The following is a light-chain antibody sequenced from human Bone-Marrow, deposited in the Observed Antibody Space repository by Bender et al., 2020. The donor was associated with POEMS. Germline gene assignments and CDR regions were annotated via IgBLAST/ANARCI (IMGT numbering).Light chain of an antibody. CDR2: AVS. CDR1: SSDVGGYQY. CDR3: CSYAGSYVV. V-gene: IGLV2-11*01. Sequence: QSALTQPRSVSGSPGQSVTISCTGTSSDVGGYQYVSWYQQHPGKAPKVMIDAVSRRPSGVPDRFSGFKSGNTASLTISELQAEDEADYYCCSYAGSYVVFGGGTKLTVL. J-gene: IGLJ2*01.